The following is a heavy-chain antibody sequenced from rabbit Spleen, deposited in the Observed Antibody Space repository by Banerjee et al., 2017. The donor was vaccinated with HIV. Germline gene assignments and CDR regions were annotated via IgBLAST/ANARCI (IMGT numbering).Heavy chain of an antibody. D-gene: IGHD1-1*01. CDR2: IDIGSSGFT. J-gene: IGHJ6*01. V-gene: IGHV1S40*01. CDR3: ARDTSSSFSSYGMDL. CDR1: GFSFSGDSY. Sequence: QQLEESGGDLVKPGASLTLTCTASGFSFSGDSYDSYMCWVRQAPGKGLEWIACIDIGSSGFTYFASWAKGRFTISKTSSTTVTLQMTSLTAADTATYFCARDTSSSFSSYGMDLWGQGTLVTVS.